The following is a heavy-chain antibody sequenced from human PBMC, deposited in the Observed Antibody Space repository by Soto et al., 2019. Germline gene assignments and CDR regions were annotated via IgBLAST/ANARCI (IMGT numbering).Heavy chain of an antibody. CDR1: GFSLTTSGVG. D-gene: IGHD3-3*01. CDR2: IYWDDDT. CDR3: AHRVLRTVFGLVTTTAIYFDF. V-gene: IGHV2-5*02. Sequence: QITLNESGPTVVRPTETLTLTCRFSGFSLTTSGVGVGWIRQSPGKAPEWLALIYWDDDTRYSASLKSRLTITKATSKNLVVLTVSDLDPTDTATYYCAHRVLRTVFGLVTTTAIYFDFWGQGTPVAVSS. J-gene: IGHJ4*02.